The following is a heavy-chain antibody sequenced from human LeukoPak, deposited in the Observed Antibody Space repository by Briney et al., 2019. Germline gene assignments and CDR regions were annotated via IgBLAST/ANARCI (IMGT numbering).Heavy chain of an antibody. D-gene: IGHD5-12*01. CDR3: ARGGVVDIVAFHY. CDR1: GYTFTSYG. J-gene: IGHJ4*02. V-gene: IGHV1-8*03. CDR2: MNLNSGNT. Sequence: ASVKVSCKASGYTFTSYGINWVRQATGQGLEWMGWMNLNSGNTGYAQKFQGRVTITRNTSISTAYMELSSLRSEDTAVYYCARGGVVDIVAFHYWGQGTLVTVSS.